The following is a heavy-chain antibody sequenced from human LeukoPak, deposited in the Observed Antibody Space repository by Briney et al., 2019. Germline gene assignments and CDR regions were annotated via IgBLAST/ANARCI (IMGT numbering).Heavy chain of an antibody. CDR3: ARTRGYSYGYRYFDY. Sequence: ASVTVSCTASGYTFTGYYMHWVRQAPGQGLEWMGRINPNSGGTNYAQKFQGRVTMTRDTSISTAYMELSRLRSDDTAVYYCARTRGYSYGYRYFDYWGQGTLVTVSS. CDR2: INPNSGGT. D-gene: IGHD5-18*01. J-gene: IGHJ4*02. V-gene: IGHV1-2*06. CDR1: GYTFTGYY.